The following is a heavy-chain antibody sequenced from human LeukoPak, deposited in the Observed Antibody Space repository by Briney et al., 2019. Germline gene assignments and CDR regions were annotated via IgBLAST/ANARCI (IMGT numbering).Heavy chain of an antibody. CDR2: IYDSGST. V-gene: IGHV4-59*08. CDR1: GCSISSYY. CDR3: ASLKYTSSSSWFDP. Sequence: PSATLSLTCTVSGCSISSYYWSWIRQPPGKGLEWIGYIYDSGSTNYNPSLKSRVTISVDTSKNQFSLKLSSVTAADTAVYYCASLKYTSSSSWFDPWGQGTLVTVSS. J-gene: IGHJ5*02. D-gene: IGHD6-6*01.